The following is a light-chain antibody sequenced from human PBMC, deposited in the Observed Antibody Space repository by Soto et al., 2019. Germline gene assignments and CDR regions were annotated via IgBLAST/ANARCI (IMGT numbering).Light chain of an antibody. V-gene: IGLV1-40*01. CDR3: QSYDRSLSGENV. CDR2: GNS. Sequence: QSVLTQPPSVSGAPGQRVTISCTGSSSNIGAGYDVHWYQQLPGTAPKLLIYGNSNRPSGVPDRFSGSKSGTSASLAITGVQAEDEADYYCQSYDRSLSGENVFGNGTKVTV. J-gene: IGLJ1*01. CDR1: SSNIGAGYD.